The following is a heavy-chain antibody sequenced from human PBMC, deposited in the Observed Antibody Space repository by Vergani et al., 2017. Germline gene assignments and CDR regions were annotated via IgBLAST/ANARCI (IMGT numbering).Heavy chain of an antibody. V-gene: IGHV1-69*12. CDR2: IIPIFGTA. D-gene: IGHD3-22*01. Sequence: QVQLVQSGAEVKKPRSSVKVSCKTSGGTFSNYAISWVRQAPGQGLEWMGGIIPIFGTANYAQKFQGRVTITADGSTSAAYMELKSLRSEDTAVYYCAKLGYYDSSGYCLPHCDYWGQGTLVTVSS. J-gene: IGHJ4*02. CDR3: AKLGYYDSSGYCLPHCDY. CDR1: GGTFSNYA.